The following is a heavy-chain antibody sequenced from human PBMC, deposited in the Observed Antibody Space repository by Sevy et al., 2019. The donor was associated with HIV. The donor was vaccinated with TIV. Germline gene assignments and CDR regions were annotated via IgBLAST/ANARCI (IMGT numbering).Heavy chain of an antibody. J-gene: IGHJ6*02. D-gene: IGHD2-15*01. Sequence: GGSLRLSCAASGFTFSSYAMHWVRQAPGKGLEWVAVISYDGSNKYYADSVKGRFPISRVNSKNTLYPQMNSLRAEDTAVYYCARTRDIVVVVAASDYYYGMDVWGQGTTVTVSS. CDR3: ARTRDIVVVVAASDYYYGMDV. V-gene: IGHV3-30-3*01. CDR2: ISYDGSNK. CDR1: GFTFSSYA.